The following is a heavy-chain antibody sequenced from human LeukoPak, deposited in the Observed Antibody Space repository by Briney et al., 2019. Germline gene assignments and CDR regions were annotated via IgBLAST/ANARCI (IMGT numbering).Heavy chain of an antibody. Sequence: GGSLRLSCAASGFTFSNYWMSWVRQAPGKGLEWVANIKQDGSEKYYVDSVKGRFTISRDNAKNSLYLQMNSLRAEDTAVYYCARVLAYGDYAYYYYYYMDVWGKGTTVTVSS. CDR3: ARVLAYGDYAYYYYYYMDV. D-gene: IGHD4-17*01. J-gene: IGHJ6*03. CDR2: IKQDGSEK. CDR1: GFTFSNYW. V-gene: IGHV3-7*01.